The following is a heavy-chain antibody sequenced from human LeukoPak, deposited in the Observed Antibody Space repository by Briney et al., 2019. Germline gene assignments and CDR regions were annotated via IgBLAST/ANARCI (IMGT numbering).Heavy chain of an antibody. D-gene: IGHD1-26*01. CDR2: ISSSSSYI. CDR3: AKDYEPLVGVHRWGDWFDP. Sequence: PGGSLRLSCAASGFTFSSYSMNWVRQAPGKGLEWVSSISSSSSYIYYADSVKGRFTISRDNAKNSLYLQMISLRAEDTAVYYCAKDYEPLVGVHRWGDWFDPWGQGTLVTVSS. V-gene: IGHV3-21*01. J-gene: IGHJ5*02. CDR1: GFTFSSYS.